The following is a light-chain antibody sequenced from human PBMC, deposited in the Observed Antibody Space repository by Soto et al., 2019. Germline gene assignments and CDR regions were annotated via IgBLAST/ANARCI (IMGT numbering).Light chain of an antibody. CDR1: QSVSSN. V-gene: IGKV3-15*01. CDR2: GAS. Sequence: EIVMTQSPATLSVSPGERATLSCRASQSVSSNLAWYQQTPGQAPRLLIYGASTSATGIPARFSGSGSGTEFTPTISSLQSEDFADYYGQQYNNWPFSFGPGTKVDIK. CDR3: QQYNNWPFS. J-gene: IGKJ3*01.